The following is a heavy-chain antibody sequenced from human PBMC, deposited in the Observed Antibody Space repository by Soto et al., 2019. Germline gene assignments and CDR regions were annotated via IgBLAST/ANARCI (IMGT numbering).Heavy chain of an antibody. CDR2: VSAYNGVT. D-gene: IGHD1-26*01. Sequence: QVHLVQSGAEVKGPGDSMKVSCKTSGYTFTAYGINWVRQAPGQGLEWMGWVSAYNGVTNYAQKLHGRVAMTTDTSTKTAYMELRSLRPDDTAVYYCARGIAMGDYYYMAVWRIGTTVTVSS. J-gene: IGHJ6*03. V-gene: IGHV1-18*01. CDR1: GYTFTAYG. CDR3: ARGIAMGDYYYMAV.